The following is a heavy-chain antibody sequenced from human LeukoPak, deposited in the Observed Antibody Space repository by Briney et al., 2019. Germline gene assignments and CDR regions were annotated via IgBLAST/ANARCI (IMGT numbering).Heavy chain of an antibody. CDR3: AREITNAVAGTMGFDY. CDR2: INPSGGST. J-gene: IGHJ4*02. D-gene: IGHD6-19*01. CDR1: GYTLTSYY. Sequence: ASVKVSCKASGYTLTSYYMHWVRQAPGQGLEWMGIINPSGGSTSYAQKFQGRVTMTRDMSTSTVYMELSSLRSEDTAVYYCAREITNAVAGTMGFDYWGQGTLVTVSS. V-gene: IGHV1-46*01.